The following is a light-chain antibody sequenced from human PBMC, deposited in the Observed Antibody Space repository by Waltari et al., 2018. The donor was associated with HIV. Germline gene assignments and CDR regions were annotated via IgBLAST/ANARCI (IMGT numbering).Light chain of an antibody. J-gene: IGLJ3*02. CDR2: RNN. CDR3: AAWDNSLSAPV. Sequence: QSVLTQPPSASRTPGQRVTISCSGSRSNIGSNYVSWYQQLPGTAPKLLIDRNNQRPSGVPDRFSGSKSGTSASLAISGLRSEDEADYYCAAWDNSLSAPVFGGGTKLTVL. CDR1: RSNIGSNY. V-gene: IGLV1-47*01.